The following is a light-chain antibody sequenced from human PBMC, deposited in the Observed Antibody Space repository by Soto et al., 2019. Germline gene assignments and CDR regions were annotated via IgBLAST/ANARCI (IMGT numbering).Light chain of an antibody. CDR1: QSLLQSNGYNS. CDR2: LGS. Sequence: DLVMTQSPLSLPVTPGEPASISCRSSQSLLQSNGYNSLDWYLQKPGQSPQLLIYLGSSRASGVPDRFSVSGSGTDFTLKISRVEAEDVGVYYCMQALQTPYTFGQGTKLEIK. CDR3: MQALQTPYT. J-gene: IGKJ2*01. V-gene: IGKV2-28*01.